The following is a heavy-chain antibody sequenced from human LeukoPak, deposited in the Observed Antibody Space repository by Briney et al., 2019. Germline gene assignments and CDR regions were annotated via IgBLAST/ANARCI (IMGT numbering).Heavy chain of an antibody. V-gene: IGHV4-34*01. CDR3: ARQRGWFDS. D-gene: IGHD6-25*01. J-gene: IGHJ5*01. CDR1: GGSFSGYY. CDR2: INPSGDT. Sequence: SETLSLTCTVCGGSFSGYYWTWIRQPPGMGLAWIGEINPSGDTKYNPSLKSRVTISLDTSKNQFSLTMTFVTAADTALYFCARQRGWFDSWGQGTLVTVSS.